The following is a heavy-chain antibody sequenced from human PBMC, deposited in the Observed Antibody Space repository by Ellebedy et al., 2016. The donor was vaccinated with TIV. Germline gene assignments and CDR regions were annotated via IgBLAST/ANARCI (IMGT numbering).Heavy chain of an antibody. CDR1: GYTFTGYH. Sequence: AASVKVSCKPSGYTFTGYHIHWVRQAPGQGLEWMGWINPNNGVTSYAQKFQGRVTMTRDTSISTAYMELSRLRSDDTAVYYCARGGKDNFYYYYGMDVWGQGTTVTVSS. CDR3: ARGGKDNFYYYYGMDV. J-gene: IGHJ6*02. V-gene: IGHV1-2*02. D-gene: IGHD1-20*01. CDR2: INPNNGVT.